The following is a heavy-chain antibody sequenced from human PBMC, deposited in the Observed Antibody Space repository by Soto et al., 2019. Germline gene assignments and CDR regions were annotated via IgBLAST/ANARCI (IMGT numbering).Heavy chain of an antibody. Sequence: PGGSLRLSCATSGFTVSSNYMSWVRQAPGKGLEWVSGISWNSGTIGYADSVKGRFTISRDNAKNSLYLQMSSLRAEDTALYYCAKSTGGTANGMDVWGQGTTVTVSS. CDR1: GFTVSSNY. CDR3: AKSTGGTANGMDV. CDR2: ISWNSGTI. V-gene: IGHV3-9*01. D-gene: IGHD2-8*02. J-gene: IGHJ6*02.